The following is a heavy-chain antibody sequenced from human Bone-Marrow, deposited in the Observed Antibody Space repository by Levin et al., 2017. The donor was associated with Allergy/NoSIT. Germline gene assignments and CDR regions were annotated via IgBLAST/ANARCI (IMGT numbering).Heavy chain of an antibody. Sequence: PGGSLRLSCAASGFTFSTYAMSWVRQAPGKGLEWVSGIGGSGSSTYYADSVKGRFTISRDNSKNTLYLQMNSLRAEDTAVYYCAKGSGGTYSASDSWGQGTLVTVSS. CDR2: IGGSGSST. D-gene: IGHD2-15*01. CDR3: AKGSGGTYSASDS. V-gene: IGHV3-23*01. J-gene: IGHJ4*02. CDR1: GFTFSTYA.